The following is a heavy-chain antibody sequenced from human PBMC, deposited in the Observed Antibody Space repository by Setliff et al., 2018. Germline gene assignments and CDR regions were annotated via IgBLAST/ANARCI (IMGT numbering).Heavy chain of an antibody. D-gene: IGHD2-15*01. J-gene: IGHJ4*02. Sequence: SVKVSCKASGHRFTDYGVSWVRQAPGQGLEWVGWISPHNGNTYYAPKLEGRVTMTTDISSTTAYLELSSLRSDDTAIYFCSRLVRFCTRIVCQRLSGDDFWGQGTLVTVSS. CDR3: SRLVRFCTRIVCQRLSGDDF. V-gene: IGHV1-18*01. CDR1: GHRFTDYG. CDR2: ISPHNGNT.